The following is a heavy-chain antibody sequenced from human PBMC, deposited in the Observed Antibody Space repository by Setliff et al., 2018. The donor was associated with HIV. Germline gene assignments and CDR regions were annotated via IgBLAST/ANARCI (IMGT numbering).Heavy chain of an antibody. CDR1: GYTFTGNY. V-gene: IGHV1-2*02. Sequence: GASVKVSCKASGYTFTGNYIHWVRQAPGQGLEWMGWINPNSGGTNYEQKFQGRVTMTRDTSISTAYMELSSLRSEDTAVYYCARTPNDILTGYIPYYYYYGMDVWGQGTTVTVSS. CDR3: ARTPNDILTGYIPYYYYYGMDV. J-gene: IGHJ6*02. CDR2: INPNSGGT. D-gene: IGHD3-9*01.